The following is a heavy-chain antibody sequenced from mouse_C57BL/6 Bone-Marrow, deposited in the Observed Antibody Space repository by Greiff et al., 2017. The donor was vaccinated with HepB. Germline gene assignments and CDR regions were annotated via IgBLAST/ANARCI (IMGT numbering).Heavy chain of an antibody. J-gene: IGHJ1*03. Sequence: VQLQQSGPGLVQPSQSLSITCTVSGFSLTSYGVHWVRQSPGKGLEWLGVIWRGGSTDYNAAFMSRLSITKDNSKSQVFFKMNSLQADDTAIYYCAKKGGPYYYGSSYWYFDVWGTGTTVTVSS. D-gene: IGHD1-1*01. V-gene: IGHV2-5*01. CDR1: GFSLTSYG. CDR2: IWRGGST. CDR3: AKKGGPYYYGSSYWYFDV.